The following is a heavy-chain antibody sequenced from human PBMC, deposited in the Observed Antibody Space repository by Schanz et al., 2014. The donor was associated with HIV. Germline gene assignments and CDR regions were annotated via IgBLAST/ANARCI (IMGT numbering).Heavy chain of an antibody. D-gene: IGHD2-15*01. J-gene: IGHJ6*02. V-gene: IGHV3-74*02. CDR3: ARVANWDYYGMDV. CDR2: IKSDGSST. CDR1: GFTFSSYW. Sequence: VQLVESGGGVVQPGRSLRLSCAASGFTFSSYWMHWVRQAPGKGLVWVSRIKSDGSSTSYADSVKGRFTISRDNSKNTLYLEMNSLRPEDTAVYYCARVANWDYYGMDVWGQGTTVTVSS.